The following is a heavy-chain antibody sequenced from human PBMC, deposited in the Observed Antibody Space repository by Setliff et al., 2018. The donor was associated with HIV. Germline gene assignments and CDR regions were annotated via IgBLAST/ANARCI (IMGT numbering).Heavy chain of an antibody. Sequence: SVKVSCKASGDTFNNYAINWVRQAPGQGLEWMGGIIPILGIGNYAQKFQGRVTNTADESTSTDYLELNSLRSEDTAMYYCARSGEGYAFDIWGQGTMVTVSS. J-gene: IGHJ3*02. D-gene: IGHD4-17*01. CDR3: ARSGEGYAFDI. CDR1: GDTFNNYA. V-gene: IGHV1-69*10. CDR2: IIPILGIG.